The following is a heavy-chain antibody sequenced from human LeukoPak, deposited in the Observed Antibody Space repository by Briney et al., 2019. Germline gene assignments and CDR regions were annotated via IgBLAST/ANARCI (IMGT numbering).Heavy chain of an antibody. J-gene: IGHJ6*03. Sequence: GASVKVSCKASGYTFTSYYMHWVRQAPGQGLEWMGLINPTGGSTGYAQKFQGRVTMTRDMSTSTDYMELSSLRSDDTAVYYCARAPRVGYYYMDVWGKGTTVTVSS. CDR1: GYTFTSYY. CDR2: INPTGGST. CDR3: ARAPRVGYYYMDV. V-gene: IGHV1-46*01. D-gene: IGHD1-26*01.